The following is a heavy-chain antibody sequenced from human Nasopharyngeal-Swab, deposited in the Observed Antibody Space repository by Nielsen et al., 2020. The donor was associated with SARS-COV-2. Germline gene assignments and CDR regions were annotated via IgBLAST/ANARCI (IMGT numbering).Heavy chain of an antibody. J-gene: IGHJ4*02. D-gene: IGHD6-19*01. CDR1: GYSFTSYW. CDR2: IYPGDSDT. CDR3: ARLTYSSGWCFDY. V-gene: IGHV5-51*01. Sequence: KVSCKGSGYSFTSYWIGWVRQMPGKGLEWMGIIYPGDSDTRYSPSFQSQVTISADKSISTAYLQWSSLKASDTAMYYCARLTYSSGWCFDYWGQGTLVTVSS.